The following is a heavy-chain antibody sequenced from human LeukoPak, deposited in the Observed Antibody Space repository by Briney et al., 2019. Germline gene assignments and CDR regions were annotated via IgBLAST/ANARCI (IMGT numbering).Heavy chain of an antibody. D-gene: IGHD2-2*01. CDR2: ISGSGGST. CDR3: AKDHCSSTSGLGFDY. CDR1: GFTFSSYA. V-gene: IGHV3-23*01. Sequence: GGSLRLSCAASGFTFSSYAMSWVRQAPGEGLEWVSAISGSGGSTYYADSVKGRFTISRDNSKNTLYLQMNSLRAEDTAVYYCAKDHCSSTSGLGFDYWGQGTLVTVSS. J-gene: IGHJ4*02.